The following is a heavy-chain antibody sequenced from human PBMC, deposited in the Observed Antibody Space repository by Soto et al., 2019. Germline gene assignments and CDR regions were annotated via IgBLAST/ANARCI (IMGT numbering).Heavy chain of an antibody. CDR3: ARSMTTVTTCDY. CDR2: INPNSGGT. D-gene: IGHD4-17*01. Sequence: ASVKVSCKASGYTFTGYYMHWVRQAPGQGLEWMGWINPNSGGTNYAQKFQGWVTMTRDTSISTAYMELNRLRSDDTAVYYCARSMTTVTTCDYWGQGTLVTVSS. V-gene: IGHV1-2*04. CDR1: GYTFTGYY. J-gene: IGHJ4*02.